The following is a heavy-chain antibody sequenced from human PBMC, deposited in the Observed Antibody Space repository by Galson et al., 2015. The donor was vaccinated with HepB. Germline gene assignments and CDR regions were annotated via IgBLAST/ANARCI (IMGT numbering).Heavy chain of an antibody. CDR3: ARPDGYSYGHDAFDI. V-gene: IGHV3-30*01. D-gene: IGHD5-18*01. CDR2: ISYDGSNK. Sequence: SLRLSCAASGYTFSSYAMHWVRPAPGKGLEWVAVISYDGSNKYYADSVKGRFTISRDNSKNTLYLQMNSLRAEDTAVYYCARPDGYSYGHDAFDIWGQGTMVTVSS. J-gene: IGHJ3*02. CDR1: GYTFSSYA.